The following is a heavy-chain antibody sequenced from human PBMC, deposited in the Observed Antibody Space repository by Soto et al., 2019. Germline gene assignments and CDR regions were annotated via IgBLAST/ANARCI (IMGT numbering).Heavy chain of an antibody. CDR2: ISNSFSDGNT. V-gene: IGHV3-23*01. J-gene: IGHJ4*02. Sequence: PGGSLRFSCAASGFTFSNYAMDWVRQAPEKGLEWVSAISNSFSDGNTHYADSVKGRFTISRDNDKNTVFLEMNSLRAEDTAVYYCAKVFSPEGGNYFDHWGQGTLVTVSS. CDR3: AKVFSPEGGNYFDH. CDR1: GFTFSNYA.